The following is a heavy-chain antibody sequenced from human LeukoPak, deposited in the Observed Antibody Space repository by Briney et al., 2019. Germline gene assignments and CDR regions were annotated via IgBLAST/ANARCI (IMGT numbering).Heavy chain of an antibody. CDR2: IYYSGST. CDR1: GGSFSGYY. J-gene: IGHJ4*02. D-gene: IGHD3-22*01. Sequence: PSETLSLTCAVYGGSFSGYYWSWIRQPPGKGLEWIGYIYYSGSTNYNPSLKSRVTISVDTSKNQFSLRLSSVTAADTAVYYCASSYYYDSSGYSNWGQGTLVTVSS. CDR3: ASSYYYDSSGYSN. V-gene: IGHV4-59*08.